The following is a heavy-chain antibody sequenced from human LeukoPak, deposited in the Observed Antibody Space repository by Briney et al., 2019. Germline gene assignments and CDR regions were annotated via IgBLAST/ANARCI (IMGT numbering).Heavy chain of an antibody. V-gene: IGHV1-46*01. Sequence: ASVKVSCKASGYTFTSYYMHWVRQAPGQGLEWMGIINPSGGNTNYAQKFQGRVTMTRDTSTSTAYMELRSLRSDDTAVYFCARADYYDSSDYYYWGQGTLVTVSS. CDR3: ARADYYDSSDYYY. CDR1: GYTFTSYY. D-gene: IGHD3-22*01. CDR2: INPSGGNT. J-gene: IGHJ4*02.